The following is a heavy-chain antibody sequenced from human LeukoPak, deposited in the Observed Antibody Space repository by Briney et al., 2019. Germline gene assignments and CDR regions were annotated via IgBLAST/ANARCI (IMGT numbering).Heavy chain of an antibody. CDR1: GYTFTSYD. V-gene: IGHV1-2*02. Sequence: GASVKVSCKASGYTFTSYDINWVRQATGQGLEWMGWINPNNGGTNYAQKFQGRVTMTRDTSINTAYMELSRLTSDDTAVYYCASGPSDLGSSSQYWGQGSLVTVSS. CDR3: ASGPSDLGSSSQY. CDR2: INPNNGGT. D-gene: IGHD6-6*01. J-gene: IGHJ4*02.